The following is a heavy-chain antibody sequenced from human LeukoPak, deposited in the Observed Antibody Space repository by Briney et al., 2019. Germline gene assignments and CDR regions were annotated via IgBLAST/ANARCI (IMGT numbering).Heavy chain of an antibody. CDR3: ARGSNGDYGY. D-gene: IGHD4-17*01. Sequence: GGSLRLSCAASGFTFDVYGMNWVRQAPGKGLEWVSGINWNGGSTGYADSVKGRFTISRDNAKNSLYLQMNSLRAEDTALYYCARGSNGDYGYWGQGTLVTVSS. J-gene: IGHJ4*02. CDR1: GFTFDVYG. CDR2: INWNGGST. V-gene: IGHV3-20*04.